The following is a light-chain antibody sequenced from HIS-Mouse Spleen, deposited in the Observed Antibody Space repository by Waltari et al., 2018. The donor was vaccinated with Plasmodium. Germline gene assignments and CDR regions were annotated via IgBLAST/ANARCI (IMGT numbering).Light chain of an antibody. Sequence: AIQLTQSPSSLSASVGDRVTITCRASQGISRALAWYQQKPGKAPKLLIYDASSLESGVPSRVSGSGSGTDFTLTISSLQPEDFATYYCQQFNSYPQVTFGQGTRLEIK. V-gene: IGKV1-13*02. CDR3: QQFNSYPQVT. CDR1: QGISRA. J-gene: IGKJ5*01. CDR2: DAS.